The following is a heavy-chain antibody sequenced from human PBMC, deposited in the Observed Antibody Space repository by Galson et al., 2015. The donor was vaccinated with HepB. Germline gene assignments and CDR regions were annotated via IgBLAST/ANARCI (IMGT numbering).Heavy chain of an antibody. D-gene: IGHD3-22*01. CDR3: AREDTSGYYFA. J-gene: IGHJ4*02. V-gene: IGHV1-18*01. CDR2: ISANNGNT. CDR1: GYTFTTQG. Sequence: SVKVSCKVSGYTFTTQGISWVRQAPGQGLEWMGWISANNGNTNYARNLQDRVTMTTDTSTSTAYMELRSLRSDDTAVYYCAREDTSGYYFAWGQGTLVTVSS.